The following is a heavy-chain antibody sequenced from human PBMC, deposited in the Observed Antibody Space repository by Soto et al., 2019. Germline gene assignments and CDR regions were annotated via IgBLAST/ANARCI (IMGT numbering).Heavy chain of an antibody. J-gene: IGHJ3*02. CDR1: GGTFSSYA. Sequence: QVQLVQSGAEVKKPGSSVKVSCKASGGTFSSYAISWVRQAPGQGLAWMGGIIPIFGTANYAQKFQGRVTIPADESTSTTYMELSSLRSEDTAVYYCARVLDIVVVVAAAHAFDIWGQGTMVTVSS. V-gene: IGHV1-69*12. D-gene: IGHD2-15*01. CDR3: ARVLDIVVVVAAAHAFDI. CDR2: IIPIFGTA.